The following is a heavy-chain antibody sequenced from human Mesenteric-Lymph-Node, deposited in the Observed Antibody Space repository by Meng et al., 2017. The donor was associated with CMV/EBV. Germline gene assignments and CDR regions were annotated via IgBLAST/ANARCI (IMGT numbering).Heavy chain of an antibody. D-gene: IGHD1-26*01. J-gene: IGHJ4*02. CDR3: AKATEAKSSGSYGLFDS. Sequence: GESLKISCAASGFTFSDYYMSWIRQAPGKGLEWVSYISSSGSTIYYADSVKGRFSISRDNSKNTLYLQMNSLRVEDTAVYYCAKATEAKSSGSYGLFDSWGQGTLVTVSS. V-gene: IGHV3-11*01. CDR1: GFTFSDYY. CDR2: ISSSGSTI.